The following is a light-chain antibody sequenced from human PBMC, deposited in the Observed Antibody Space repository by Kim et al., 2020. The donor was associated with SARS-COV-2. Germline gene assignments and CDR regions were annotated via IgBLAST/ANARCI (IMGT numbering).Light chain of an antibody. Sequence: ELTQPPSASGTPGQRVTISCSGSSSNIGSNAVTWYQHLPGTAPKLLIFSHNQRPSGVPDRFSGSKSGTSASLAISGLQSDDEADYYCAAWDDRLNGPVFGGGTKVTVL. CDR2: SHN. V-gene: IGLV1-44*01. J-gene: IGLJ3*02. CDR1: SSNIGSNA. CDR3: AAWDDRLNGPV.